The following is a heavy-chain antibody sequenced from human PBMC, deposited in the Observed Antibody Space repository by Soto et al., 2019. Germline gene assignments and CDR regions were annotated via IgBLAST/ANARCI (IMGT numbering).Heavy chain of an antibody. CDR1: GFTFSSYW. V-gene: IGHV3-74*01. CDR2: INSDGSST. Sequence: GGSLRLSCAASGFTFSSYWMHWVRQAPGKGLVWVSRINSDGSSTSYADSVKGRFTISRDNAKNTLYLQMNSLRAEDTAVYYCVRGLVAAAGTVDYWGQGTLVTVSS. D-gene: IGHD6-13*01. J-gene: IGHJ4*02. CDR3: VRGLVAAAGTVDY.